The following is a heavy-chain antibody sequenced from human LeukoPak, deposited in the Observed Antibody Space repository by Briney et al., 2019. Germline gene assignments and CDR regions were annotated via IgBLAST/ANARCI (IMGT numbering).Heavy chain of an antibody. V-gene: IGHV3-7*01. CDR1: GFTFTSYW. Sequence: GGSLRLSCAASGFTFTSYWMVWVRQTPGKGLEWVANINQDASEKNYADSVKGRFTISRDNARNSLFLQMNSLRAEDTALYYCASSYYHDGDYWGQGTLVTVSS. J-gene: IGHJ4*02. D-gene: IGHD3-10*01. CDR3: ASSYYHDGDY. CDR2: INQDASEK.